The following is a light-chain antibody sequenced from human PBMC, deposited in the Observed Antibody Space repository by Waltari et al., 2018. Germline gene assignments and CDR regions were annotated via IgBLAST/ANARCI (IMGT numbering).Light chain of an antibody. CDR1: RSNIGSNS. Sequence: QSVLTQPPSASGTPGQRVTFSCSGTRSNIGSNSVNWYRQVPGTAPKLLIHSNNQRPAGVHDRCSGTKSGTSSSLAISGLQSEDEADYYCAAWDDSVNGHWVFGGGTKLTVL. CDR3: AAWDDSVNGHWV. V-gene: IGLV1-44*01. CDR2: SNN. J-gene: IGLJ3*02.